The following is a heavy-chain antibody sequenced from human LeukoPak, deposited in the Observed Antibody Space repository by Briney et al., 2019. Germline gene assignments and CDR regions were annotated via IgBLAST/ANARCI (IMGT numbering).Heavy chain of an antibody. J-gene: IGHJ3*02. CDR2: IYYSGST. V-gene: IGHV4-39*07. CDR3: VGFGVVRDDAFDI. Sequence: SETLSLTCTVSGGSISSSSYYWGWIRQPPGKGLEWIGSIYYSGSTYYNPSLKSRVTISVDTSKNQFSLKLSSVTAADTAVYYCVGFGVVRDDAFDIWGQGTMVTVSS. CDR1: GGSISSSSYY. D-gene: IGHD3-3*01.